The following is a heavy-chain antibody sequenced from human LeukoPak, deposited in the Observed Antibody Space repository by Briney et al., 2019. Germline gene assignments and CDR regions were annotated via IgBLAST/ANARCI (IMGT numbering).Heavy chain of an antibody. CDR3: ARHYSSNDAFDI. CDR2: IYTSGST. J-gene: IGHJ3*02. Sequence: SETLSLTCTVSGGSISSYYWSWIRQPAGRGLEWIGRIYTSGSTNYNPSLKSRVTMSVDTSKNQFSLKLSPVTDADTAVYYCARHYSSNDAFDIWGQGTMVTVSS. V-gene: IGHV4-4*07. D-gene: IGHD6-13*01. CDR1: GGSISSYY.